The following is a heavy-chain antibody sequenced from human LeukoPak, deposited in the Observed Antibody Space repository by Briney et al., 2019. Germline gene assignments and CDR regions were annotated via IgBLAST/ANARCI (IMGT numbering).Heavy chain of an antibody. J-gene: IGHJ6*03. D-gene: IGHD3-3*01. CDR3: TREGRITIFGAYYYMDV. Sequence: GGSLRLSCAASGFTFSSYAMSWVRQAPGKGLEWVSAISGSGGSTYYADSVKGRFTISRDNSKNTLYLQMNSLKTEDTAVYYCTREGRITIFGAYYYMDVWGKGTTVTVSS. CDR1: GFTFSSYA. CDR2: ISGSGGST. V-gene: IGHV3-23*01.